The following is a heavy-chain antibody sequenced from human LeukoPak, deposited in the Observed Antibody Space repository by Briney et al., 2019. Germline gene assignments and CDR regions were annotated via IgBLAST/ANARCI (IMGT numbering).Heavy chain of an antibody. CDR1: GFTFSSYS. Sequence: GGSLRLSCAASGFTFSSYSMNWVRQAPGKGLEWVSSISSSSSYIYYADSVKGRFTISRDNAKNSLYLQMNSLRAEDTAVYYCARNYCSSTSCYLNWFDPWGQGTLVTVSS. J-gene: IGHJ5*02. CDR2: ISSSSSYI. D-gene: IGHD2-2*01. V-gene: IGHV3-21*01. CDR3: ARNYCSSTSCYLNWFDP.